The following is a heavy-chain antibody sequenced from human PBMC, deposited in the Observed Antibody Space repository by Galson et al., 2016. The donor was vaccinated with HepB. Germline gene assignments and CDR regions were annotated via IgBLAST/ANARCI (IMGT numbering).Heavy chain of an antibody. CDR3: ARLVGGYFDY. V-gene: IGHV3-23*01. CDR1: GFTFSNYA. CDR2: ISGSGGST. J-gene: IGHJ4*02. D-gene: IGHD1-26*01. Sequence: SLRLSCAASGFTFSNYAFRWVRQAPGKGLEWVSGISGSGGSTFYADSVKGRFTISRDNSKNMPYVQMNSLRADDTALYYCARLVGGYFDYWGQGALVTVSS.